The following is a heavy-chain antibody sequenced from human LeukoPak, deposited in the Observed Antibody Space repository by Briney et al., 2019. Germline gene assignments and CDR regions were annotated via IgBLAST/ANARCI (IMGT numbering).Heavy chain of an antibody. CDR2: IYYSGST. V-gene: IGHV4-39*01. J-gene: IGHJ4*02. CDR1: GGSISSYY. CDR3: ARGRALVRY. Sequence: SETLSLTCTVSGGSISSYYWSWIRQPPGKGLEWIGSIYYSGSTYYNPSLKSRVTTSVDTSKNQFSLKLSSVTAADTAVYYCARGRALVRYWGQGTLVTVSS. D-gene: IGHD6-13*01.